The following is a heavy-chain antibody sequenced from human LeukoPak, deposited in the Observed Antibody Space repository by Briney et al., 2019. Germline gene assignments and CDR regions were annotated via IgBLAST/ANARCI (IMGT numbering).Heavy chain of an antibody. Sequence: PSETLSLTCTVSGASISSGGYYWSWIRQHPGKGLEGIGYISYSGSTYYNPSLKSRVTISVDTSKNQFSLKLNSVTAADTAVYYCARGYSSGWYYFDYWGQGTLVTVSS. V-gene: IGHV4-31*03. J-gene: IGHJ4*02. D-gene: IGHD6-19*01. CDR3: ARGYSSGWYYFDY. CDR1: GASISSGGYY. CDR2: ISYSGST.